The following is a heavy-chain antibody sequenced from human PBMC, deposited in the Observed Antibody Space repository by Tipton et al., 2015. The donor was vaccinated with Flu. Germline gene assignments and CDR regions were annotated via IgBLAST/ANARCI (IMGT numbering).Heavy chain of an antibody. J-gene: IGHJ4*02. CDR3: AKAGTVQPYYFDY. CDR2: IRGSGGST. Sequence: SLRLSCAASGFTFSSYAMSWVRQAPGKGLEWVSAIRGSGGSTYYADSVKGRFTISRDNSKNTLYLQMNSLRAEDPAVYYWAKAGTVQPYYFDYWGQGTLVTVSS. CDR1: GFTFSSYA. D-gene: IGHD1-1*01. V-gene: IGHV3-23*01.